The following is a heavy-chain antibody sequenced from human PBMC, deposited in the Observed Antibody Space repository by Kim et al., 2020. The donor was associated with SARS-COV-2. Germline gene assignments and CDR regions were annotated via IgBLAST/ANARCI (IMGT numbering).Heavy chain of an antibody. D-gene: IGHD3-22*01. Sequence: SETLSLTCAVYGGSFSGYYWSWIRQPPGKGLEWIGEINHSGSTNYNPSLKSRVTISVDTSKNQFSLKLSSVTAADTAVYYCARAWGSGYLTSPFDYWGQG. CDR2: INHSGST. CDR3: ARAWGSGYLTSPFDY. CDR1: GGSFSGYY. V-gene: IGHV4-34*01. J-gene: IGHJ4*02.